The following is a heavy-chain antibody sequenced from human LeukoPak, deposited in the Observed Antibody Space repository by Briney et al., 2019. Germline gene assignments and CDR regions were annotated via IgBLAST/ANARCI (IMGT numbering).Heavy chain of an antibody. CDR3: AKGQGYNYGDSIDY. J-gene: IGHJ4*02. CDR1: GFTFDNYA. CDR2: INGGGSS. V-gene: IGHV3-23*01. D-gene: IGHD5-18*01. Sequence: GGSLRLSCAASGFTFDNYAMTWVRQAPGKGLEWVSVINGGGSSYYADSVKGRFTVSRDNSKNTLYLQMNSLRDEDTAVYYCAKGQGYNYGDSIDYWGQGTLVTVSS.